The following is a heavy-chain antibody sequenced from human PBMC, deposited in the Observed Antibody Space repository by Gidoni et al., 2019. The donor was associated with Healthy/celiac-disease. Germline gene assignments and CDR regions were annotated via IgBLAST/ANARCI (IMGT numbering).Heavy chain of an antibody. Sequence: VQLVESGGGVVQPGRSLRLSCAASGFTLRSYGMHWVRQAPGKGLGWVAVIWYDGSNKYYADSVKGRFTISRDNSKNTLYLQMNSLRAEDTAVYYCAREDGDSSGYLYFDYWGQGTLVTVSS. CDR3: AREDGDSSGYLYFDY. D-gene: IGHD3-22*01. J-gene: IGHJ4*02. V-gene: IGHV3-33*01. CDR1: GFTLRSYG. CDR2: IWYDGSNK.